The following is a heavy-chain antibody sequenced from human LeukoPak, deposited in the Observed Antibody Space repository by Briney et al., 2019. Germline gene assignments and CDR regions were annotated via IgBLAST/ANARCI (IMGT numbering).Heavy chain of an antibody. CDR3: AKNDIFIGYSP. V-gene: IGHV1-2*02. Sequence: ASVKVSCKASGYTFTGFYLHWVRQAPGQGLEWMGWINPDSGDTDYAQKSQGRVTMTRDTSINTAYMELSSLRSDDTAVYFCAKNDIFIGYSPWGQGTLVTVSS. J-gene: IGHJ5*02. CDR1: GYTFTGFY. CDR2: INPDSGDT. D-gene: IGHD3-9*01.